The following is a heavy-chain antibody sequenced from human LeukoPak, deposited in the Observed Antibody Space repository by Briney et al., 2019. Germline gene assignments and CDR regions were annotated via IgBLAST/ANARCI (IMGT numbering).Heavy chain of an antibody. CDR3: ARVPRVRGVHFDY. Sequence: RASVKVSCKASGYTFTGYYMHWVRQAPGQGLEWMGWINPNSGGTNYAQKFQGRVTMTRDTSISTAYMELSRLRSDDTAVYYCARVPRVRGVHFDYWGQGTLVTVSS. CDR2: INPNSGGT. J-gene: IGHJ4*02. V-gene: IGHV1-2*02. D-gene: IGHD3-10*01. CDR1: GYTFTGYY.